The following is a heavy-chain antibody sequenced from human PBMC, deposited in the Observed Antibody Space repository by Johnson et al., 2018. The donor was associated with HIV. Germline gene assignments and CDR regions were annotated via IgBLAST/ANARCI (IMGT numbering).Heavy chain of an antibody. Sequence: EVQLVESGGGLVQPGGSLRLSCVDSGVSFSSYWMSWVRQAPGKGLEWVANIKEDGSEKNYVDSVKGRFTISRDNAKNSVYLQMNSLRAEDTALYYCAREALTYYDSSGSYYPVHDALDIWGQGTMVTVSS. V-gene: IGHV3-7*05. J-gene: IGHJ3*02. CDR1: GVSFSSYW. D-gene: IGHD3-10*01. CDR2: IKEDGSEK. CDR3: AREALTYYDSSGSYYPVHDALDI.